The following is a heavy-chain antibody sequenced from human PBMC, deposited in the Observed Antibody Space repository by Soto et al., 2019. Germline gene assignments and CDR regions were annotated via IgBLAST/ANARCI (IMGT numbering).Heavy chain of an antibody. J-gene: IGHJ4*02. CDR1: GGTSTRYA. CDR3: NRGSEYAFWSGYL. D-gene: IGHD3-3*01. V-gene: IGHV1-69*06. CDR2: IVPMFGTS. Sequence: QERLVQSGAEVRKPGSSVKVSCKVTGGTSTRYAINWLRQAPGQGLEWMGGIVPMFGTSKYAQKFQGRVTITADTSTNIAYMELRSLRSEDTAVYYCNRGSEYAFWSGYLWGQGTLVSVSS.